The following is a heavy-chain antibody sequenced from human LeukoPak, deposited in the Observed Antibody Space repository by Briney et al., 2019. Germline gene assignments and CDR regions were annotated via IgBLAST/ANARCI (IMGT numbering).Heavy chain of an antibody. D-gene: IGHD2-15*01. J-gene: IGHJ4*02. CDR2: INLNSGAT. CDR1: GYIFTGYF. Sequence: GASVKVSCKASGYIFTGYFLHWVRQAPGQGLEWVGWINLNSGATNYAQKFQGRVTMTRDTSISTAYMELSGLRSDDTAVYYCASREGYCSGGSCLGSYYFDYWGQGTLVTVSS. CDR3: ASREGYCSGGSCLGSYYFDY. V-gene: IGHV1-2*02.